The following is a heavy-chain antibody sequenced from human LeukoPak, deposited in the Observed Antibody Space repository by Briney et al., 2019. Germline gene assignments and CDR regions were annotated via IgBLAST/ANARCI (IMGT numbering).Heavy chain of an antibody. D-gene: IGHD4-17*01. Sequence: PGGSLRLSCAASGFTFDDYGMSWVRQAPGKGLEWVSGINWNGGSTGYADSVKGRFTISRDNAKNSLYLQMNSLRAEDTALYHCARAKGDYGDYVDDYYYYGMDVWGQGTTVTVSS. CDR1: GFTFDDYG. CDR3: ARAKGDYGDYVDDYYYYGMDV. J-gene: IGHJ6*02. CDR2: INWNGGST. V-gene: IGHV3-20*01.